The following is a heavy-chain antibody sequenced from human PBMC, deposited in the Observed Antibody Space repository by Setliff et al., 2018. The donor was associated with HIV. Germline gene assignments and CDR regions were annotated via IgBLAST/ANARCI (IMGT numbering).Heavy chain of an antibody. CDR3: SKEKFTFTVVRGVIDS. D-gene: IGHD3-10*01. Sequence: GSLRLSCEASGFNFNTYSMNWVRQAPGKGPETVASISGSGTYIYYGESLKGRITISRDKSKNTLYLQMNSLRAEDTAFYYCSKEKFTFTVVRGVIDSWGQGTLVTVSS. CDR2: ISGSGTYI. V-gene: IGHV3-21*04. CDR1: GFNFNTYS. J-gene: IGHJ4*02.